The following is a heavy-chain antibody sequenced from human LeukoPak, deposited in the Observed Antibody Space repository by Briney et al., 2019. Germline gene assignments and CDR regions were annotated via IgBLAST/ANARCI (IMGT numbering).Heavy chain of an antibody. CDR2: INHSGST. CDR3: ARARYSSDRSYWYFDL. Sequence: SETLSLTCAVYGGSFSGYYWSWIRQPPGKGLEWIGEINHSGSTNYNPSLKSRVTISVDTSKNQFSLKLSSVTAADTAVYYCARARYSSDRSYWYFDLWGRGTLVTVSS. CDR1: GGSFSGYY. J-gene: IGHJ2*01. V-gene: IGHV4-34*01. D-gene: IGHD6-19*01.